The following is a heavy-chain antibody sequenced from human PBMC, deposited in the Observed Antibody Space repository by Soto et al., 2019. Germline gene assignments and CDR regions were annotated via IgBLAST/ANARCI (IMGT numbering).Heavy chain of an antibody. CDR2: IYYSGST. Sequence: TLSLTCTVSGGSISGYYWSWIRQHPGKGLEWIGYIYYSGSTYYNPSLKSRVTISVDTSKNQFSLKLSSATAADTAVYYCARVPGSDYYYGMDVWGQGTTVTVSS. CDR3: ARVPGSDYYYGMDV. V-gene: IGHV4-31*03. J-gene: IGHJ6*02. CDR1: GGSISGYY.